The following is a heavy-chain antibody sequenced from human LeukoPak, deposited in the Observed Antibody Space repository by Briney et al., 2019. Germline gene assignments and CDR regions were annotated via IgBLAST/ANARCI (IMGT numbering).Heavy chain of an antibody. D-gene: IGHD2-2*02. V-gene: IGHV1-8*01. J-gene: IGHJ4*02. CDR3: ARVPAPYCSSTSCYSALPFDY. CDR2: MNPNSGNT. CDR1: GYTFTSYD. Sequence: ASVKVSCKASGYTFTSYDINWVRQATGQGLEWMGWMNPNSGNTGYGQKFQGRVTMTRDTSISTAYMELSRLRSDDTAVYYCARVPAPYCSSTSCYSALPFDYWGQGTLVTVSS.